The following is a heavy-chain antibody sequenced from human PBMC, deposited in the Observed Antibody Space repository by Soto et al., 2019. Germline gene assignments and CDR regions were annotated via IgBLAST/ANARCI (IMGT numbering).Heavy chain of an antibody. CDR1: GYTFTSYG. V-gene: IGHV1-18*01. Sequence: ASVKVSCKASGYTFTSYGISWVRQAPGQGLEWMGWISAYNGNTNYAQKLQGRVTMTTDTSTSTAYMELRSLRSDDTAVYYCARDPPDFWSGYYYYFDYWGQGSLVTVSS. CDR3: ARDPPDFWSGYYYYFDY. J-gene: IGHJ4*02. D-gene: IGHD3-3*01. CDR2: ISAYNGNT.